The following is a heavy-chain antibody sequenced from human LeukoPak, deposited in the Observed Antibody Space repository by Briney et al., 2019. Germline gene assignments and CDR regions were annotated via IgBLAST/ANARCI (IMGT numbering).Heavy chain of an antibody. Sequence: PGGSLRLSCAASGFTFSAYAMSWVRQAPGKGLEWVSVISGSGDSTYYVDSVKGRFTISRGNSKNTLYLQMSSLRAEDTAVYYCAKSHRKCGGDCYAAIDSWGQGTLVTVSS. J-gene: IGHJ4*02. CDR1: GFTFSAYA. D-gene: IGHD2-21*02. CDR3: AKSHRKCGGDCYAAIDS. CDR2: ISGSGDST. V-gene: IGHV3-23*01.